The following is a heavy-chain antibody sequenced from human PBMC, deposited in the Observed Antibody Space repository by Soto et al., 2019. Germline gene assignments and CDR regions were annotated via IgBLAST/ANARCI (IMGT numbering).Heavy chain of an antibody. V-gene: IGHV1-2*04. Sequence: GASVKVSCKASGYTFTGYYMHWVRQAPGQGLEWMGWINPNSGGTNYAQKFQGWVTMTRDTSISTAYMELSRLRSDDTAVYYCARDLGRITIFGVVRFYYGMEVWG. CDR2: INPNSGGT. J-gene: IGHJ6*02. D-gene: IGHD3-3*01. CDR3: ARDLGRITIFGVVRFYYGMEV. CDR1: GYTFTGYY.